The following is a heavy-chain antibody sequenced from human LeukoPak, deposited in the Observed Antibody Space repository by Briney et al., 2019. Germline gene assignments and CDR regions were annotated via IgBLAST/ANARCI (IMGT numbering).Heavy chain of an antibody. J-gene: IGHJ4*02. CDR2: SNSDGSST. CDR1: GFTFKTYW. D-gene: IGHD4-11*01. Sequence: GGSLRLSCAASGFTFKTYWMHWVRQAPGKGLVWVSHSNSDGSSTSYADSVRGRFTISRDNAKNTLYLQMNSLRVEDTAVYYCAKGGGATVPFDNWGQGTLVTVSS. V-gene: IGHV3-74*01. CDR3: AKGGGATVPFDN.